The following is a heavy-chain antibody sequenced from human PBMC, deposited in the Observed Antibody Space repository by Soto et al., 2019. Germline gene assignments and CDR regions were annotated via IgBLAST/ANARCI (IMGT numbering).Heavy chain of an antibody. J-gene: IGHJ4*02. CDR1: GFTFSRYG. V-gene: IGHV3-23*01. CDR2: ISCSGGST. Sequence: PGGSLRLSCAASGFTFSRYGIHWVRQAPGKGLEWVSVISCSGGSTYYADSVKGRFTISRDNSKNTLYLQMNSLRAEDTAVYYCAKAPQEWLLYDDYWGQGTLVTVSS. CDR3: AKAPQEWLLYDDY. D-gene: IGHD3-3*01.